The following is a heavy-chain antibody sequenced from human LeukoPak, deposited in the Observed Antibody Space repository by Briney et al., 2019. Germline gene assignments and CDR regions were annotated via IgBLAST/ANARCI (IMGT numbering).Heavy chain of an antibody. J-gene: IGHJ4*02. V-gene: IGHV3-7*01. CDR3: ARPFGNGWFLRYY. Sequence: GGSLRLSCAASGFTISGFFMTWVRQAPGKGLEWVGNKKENGSQKYCVDPLRGRFTIPRDNAKKSLSVQMNNLRAEDTAVYYCARPFGNGWFLRYYWGRGTLVTVST. CDR2: KKENGSQK. CDR1: GFTISGFF. D-gene: IGHD6-19*01.